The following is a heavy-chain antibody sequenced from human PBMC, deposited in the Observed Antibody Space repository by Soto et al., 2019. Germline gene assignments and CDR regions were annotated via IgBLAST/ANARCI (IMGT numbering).Heavy chain of an antibody. CDR1: GFPFTDYA. Sequence: EVQLLESGGGLVQPGGSLRVSCAVSGFPFTDYAMTWVRQATGKGLEWVSTIHANGIFTYYADFVKGRFTISRDNSKNTMCLQMNSLRVEDTAVYHCVKGFTWDRGYDFFNYWGQGTLVTVSS. CDR3: VKGFTWDRGYDFFNY. J-gene: IGHJ4*02. V-gene: IGHV3-23*05. CDR2: IHANGIFT. D-gene: IGHD5-12*01.